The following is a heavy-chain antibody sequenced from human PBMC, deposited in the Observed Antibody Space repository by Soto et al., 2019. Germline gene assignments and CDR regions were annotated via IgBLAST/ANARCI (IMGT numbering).Heavy chain of an antibody. CDR2: IYYSGST. Sequence: QVQLQESGPGLVKPSETLSLTCTVSGGSISSYYWSWIRQPPGKGLEWIGYIYYSGSTNYNPSLKSRVTISVDTSKNQFSLKLSSVTAADTAVYYCARVRDSSSSGDIYYYYGMDVWGQGTTVTVSS. D-gene: IGHD6-6*01. CDR1: GGSISSYY. J-gene: IGHJ6*02. V-gene: IGHV4-59*01. CDR3: ARVRDSSSSGDIYYYYGMDV.